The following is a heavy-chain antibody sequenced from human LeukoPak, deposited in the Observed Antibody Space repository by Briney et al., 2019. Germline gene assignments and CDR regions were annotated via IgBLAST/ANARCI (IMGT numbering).Heavy chain of an antibody. CDR2: INPNSGGT. CDR3: ARDSPYYYHSSGLNWFDP. Sequence: GASVKVSCKASGYTFTGYYMHWVRQAPGQGLEWMGWINPNSGGTNYAQNFQGRVTMTRVTSTSTAYMELRSLRSDDTAVYYCARDSPYYYHSSGLNWFDPWGQGTLVTVSS. V-gene: IGHV1-2*02. CDR1: GYTFTGYY. J-gene: IGHJ5*02. D-gene: IGHD3-22*01.